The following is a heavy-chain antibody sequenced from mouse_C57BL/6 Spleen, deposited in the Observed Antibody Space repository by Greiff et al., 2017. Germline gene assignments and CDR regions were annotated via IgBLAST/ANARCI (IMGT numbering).Heavy chain of an antibody. Sequence: QVQLQQPGAELVRPGSSVKLSCKASGYTFTSYWMHWVKQRPIQGLDWIGNIDPSDSETHYNQKFKDKATLTVDKSSSTAYMQLSSLTSEDSAVYYGARDDYGYYFDYWGQGTTLTVSS. CDR2: IDPSDSET. D-gene: IGHD2-4*01. CDR3: ARDDYGYYFDY. CDR1: GYTFTSYW. V-gene: IGHV1-52*01. J-gene: IGHJ2*01.